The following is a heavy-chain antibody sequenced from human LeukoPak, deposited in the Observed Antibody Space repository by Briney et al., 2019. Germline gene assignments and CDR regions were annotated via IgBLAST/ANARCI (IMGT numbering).Heavy chain of an antibody. CDR3: ARGPNSNWSGLDF. V-gene: IGHV3-74*01. Sequence: GGSLRLSCIASGFTFSGHWMHWARQLPGKGLVWVSRISPTGSTTSYADSVKGRFTVSRDNAKNTLYLQVNNLRAEDTAVYYCARGPNSNWSGLDFWGQGTLLTVSS. D-gene: IGHD6-6*01. J-gene: IGHJ4*02. CDR1: GFTFSGHW. CDR2: ISPTGSTT.